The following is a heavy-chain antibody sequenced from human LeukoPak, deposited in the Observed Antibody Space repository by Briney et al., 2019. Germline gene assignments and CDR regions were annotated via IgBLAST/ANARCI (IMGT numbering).Heavy chain of an antibody. CDR2: ISSSGSTI. CDR3: ARHSNPPL. J-gene: IGHJ4*02. D-gene: IGHD4-11*01. V-gene: IGHV3-48*03. Sequence: GGSLRLSCAASGFTFSSYEKNWVRQAPGKGLEWVSNISSSGSTIYYADSVKGRFTISRDNAKKSLYLQMNSLRAEDTAVYYCARHSNPPLWGQGTLVTVSS. CDR1: GFTFSSYE.